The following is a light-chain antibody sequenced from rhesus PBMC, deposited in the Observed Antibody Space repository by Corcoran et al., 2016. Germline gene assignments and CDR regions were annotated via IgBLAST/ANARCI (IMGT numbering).Light chain of an antibody. CDR2: KTP. Sequence: DIQMTQSPSSLSASVGARVTITCRASETVTTYLHWYQQKPGKAPKLLIYKTPTLPSGVPSRFSGSGTGTEFTIIISSLQPEDFGTYYCQHSYGTPVTFGGGTKVELK. CDR3: QHSYGTPVT. V-gene: IGKV1-74*01. CDR1: ETVTTY. J-gene: IGKJ4*01.